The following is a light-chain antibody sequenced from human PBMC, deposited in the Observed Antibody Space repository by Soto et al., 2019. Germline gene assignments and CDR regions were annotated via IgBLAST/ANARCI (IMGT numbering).Light chain of an antibody. J-gene: IGKJ5*01. V-gene: IGKV3-15*01. Sequence: EIVMTQSPATLSVSPGERATLSCRASQSVTSNLAWYQLKPGQAPRLLIYGASTRATGIPARFSGSGSGTEFTLTISRLQSEDFAVYYCQQYNNWPPTFGQGTRLEIK. CDR1: QSVTSN. CDR3: QQYNNWPPT. CDR2: GAS.